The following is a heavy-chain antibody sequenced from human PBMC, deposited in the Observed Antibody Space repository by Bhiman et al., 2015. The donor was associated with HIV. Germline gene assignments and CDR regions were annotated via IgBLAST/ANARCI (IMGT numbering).Heavy chain of an antibody. Sequence: QVQLVESGGGVVQPGRSLRLSCAASGFTFSSYAMHWVRQAPGKGLEWVAVISYDGSNKYYADSVKGRFTISRDNAKNSLYLQMNSLRAEDTAVYYCARVLGFYWYFDLWGRGTLVTVSS. V-gene: IGHV3-30*04. CDR2: ISYDGSNK. D-gene: IGHD3-3*02. J-gene: IGHJ2*01. CDR1: GFTFSSYA. CDR3: ARVLGFYWYFDL.